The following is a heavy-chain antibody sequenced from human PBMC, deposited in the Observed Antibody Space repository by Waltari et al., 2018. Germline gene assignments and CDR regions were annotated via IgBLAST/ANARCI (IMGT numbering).Heavy chain of an antibody. Sequence: QLQLQESGPGLVKPSETLSLTCTVSGGSISSSGSYWGWIRQPPGKGLELIGSIFYSWITYYNPSLMSRVTISVDTSKNQFSLKLTSVIAAETAVFYCARFSKSANWIDPWGQGTLVTVSS. J-gene: IGHJ5*02. CDR3: ARFSKSANWIDP. CDR2: IFYSWIT. CDR1: GGSISSSGSY. D-gene: IGHD3-3*02. V-gene: IGHV4-39*01.